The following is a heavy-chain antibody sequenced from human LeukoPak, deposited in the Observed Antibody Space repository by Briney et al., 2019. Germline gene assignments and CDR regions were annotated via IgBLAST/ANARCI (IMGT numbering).Heavy chain of an antibody. V-gene: IGHV3-7*01. Sequence: GGSLRLSCAASGFTFSTYWMSWVRQAPGKGLEWVANIKQDGSEKYSVDSVKGRFIISRDNAKNSLYLQMNSLRAEDTAVYYCVSWAGTATGFSGPFDCWGQGTLVTVSS. CDR3: VSWAGTATGFSGPFDC. CDR2: IKQDGSEK. D-gene: IGHD6-13*01. J-gene: IGHJ4*02. CDR1: GFTFSTYW.